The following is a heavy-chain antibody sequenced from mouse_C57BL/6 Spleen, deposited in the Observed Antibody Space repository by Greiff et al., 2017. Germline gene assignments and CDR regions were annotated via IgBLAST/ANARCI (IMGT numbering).Heavy chain of an antibody. Sequence: EVQLQQSGPELVKPGASVKIPCKASGYTFTDYNMDWVKQSHGKSLEWIGDINPNNGGTIYNQKFKGKATLTVDKSSSTAYMELRNLTSEDTAVYYCARRLRRDYAMDYWGQGTTLTVSS. D-gene: IGHD1-1*02. CDR3: ARRLRRDYAMDY. CDR2: INPNNGGT. V-gene: IGHV1-18*01. J-gene: IGHJ2*01. CDR1: GYTFTDYN.